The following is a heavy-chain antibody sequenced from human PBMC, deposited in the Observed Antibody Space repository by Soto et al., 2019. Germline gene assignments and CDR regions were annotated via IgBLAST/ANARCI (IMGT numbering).Heavy chain of an antibody. Sequence: SQTLSLTCAISGDSVSSNSAAWNWIRQSPSRGLEWLGRTYYRSKWYNDYAVSVKSRITINPDTSKNQFSLQLNSVTPEDMAVYYCATHTPEYGDYVEWFDSWGQGTLVTVSS. CDR2: TYYRSKWYN. D-gene: IGHD4-17*01. CDR1: GDSVSSNSAA. J-gene: IGHJ5*01. CDR3: ATHTPEYGDYVEWFDS. V-gene: IGHV6-1*01.